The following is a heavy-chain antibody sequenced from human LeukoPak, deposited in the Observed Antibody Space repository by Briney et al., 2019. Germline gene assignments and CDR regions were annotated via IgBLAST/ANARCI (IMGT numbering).Heavy chain of an antibody. V-gene: IGHV3-74*01. CDR2: INSDGSST. Sequence: PGGSLRLSCAASGFTFSSYWMHWVRQAPGKGLVWVSRINSDGSSTSYADSVKGRFTISRDNAKNTLYLQMNSLTVEDTAVYYCARGWGNIRTTGSSFDNWGQGTLVTVSS. D-gene: IGHD7-27*01. CDR1: GFTFSSYW. CDR3: ARGWGNIRTTGSSFDN. J-gene: IGHJ4*02.